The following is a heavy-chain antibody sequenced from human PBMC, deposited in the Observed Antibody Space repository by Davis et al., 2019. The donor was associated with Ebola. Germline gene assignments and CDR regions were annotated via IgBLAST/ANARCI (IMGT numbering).Heavy chain of an antibody. V-gene: IGHV1-69*06. CDR2: IIPIFGTA. J-gene: IGHJ6*02. CDR3: ARGLLRFLEWQTHDGMDV. CDR1: GGTFSSYA. Sequence: SVKVSCKASGGTFSSYAISWVRQAPGQGLEWMGGIIPIFGTANYAQKFQGRVTITADKSTSTAYMELSSLRSEDTAVYSCARGLLRFLEWQTHDGMDVWGQGTTVTVSS. D-gene: IGHD3-3*01.